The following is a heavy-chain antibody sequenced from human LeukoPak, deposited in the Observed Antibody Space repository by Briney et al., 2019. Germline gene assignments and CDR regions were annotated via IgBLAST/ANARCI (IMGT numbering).Heavy chain of an antibody. V-gene: IGHV3-7*01. CDR2: IKQDGSDK. CDR1: GFTFSSRW. Sequence: PGGSLRLSCAASGFTFSSRWMTWVRQAPGKGLEWVANIKQDGSDKYYVDSVKGRFTISRDNAKDSLYLQMNSLRADDTAVYYCARDSASYYYGSGSYWGLFDYWGQGTLVTVSS. J-gene: IGHJ4*02. D-gene: IGHD3-10*01. CDR3: ARDSASYYYGSGSYWGLFDY.